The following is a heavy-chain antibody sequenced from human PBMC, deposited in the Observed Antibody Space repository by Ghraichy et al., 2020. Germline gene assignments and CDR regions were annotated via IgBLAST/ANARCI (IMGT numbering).Heavy chain of an antibody. J-gene: IGHJ4*02. CDR1: GFGFRTSG. D-gene: IGHD6-19*01. V-gene: IGHV3-21*01. CDR3: ARIAVSGTWFYDY. Sequence: GGSLRLSCAASGFGFRTSGMSWVRKAPGKGVEWVSSISSGGDYIYYADSVKGRFSISRDNANNSLYLQLNSLRAEDTALYYCARIAVSGTWFYDYWGQGTLVSVSS. CDR2: ISSGGDYI.